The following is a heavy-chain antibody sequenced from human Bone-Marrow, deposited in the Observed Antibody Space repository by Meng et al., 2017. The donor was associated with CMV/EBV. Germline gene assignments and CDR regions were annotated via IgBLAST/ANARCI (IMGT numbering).Heavy chain of an antibody. CDR1: AGIFSSYA. Sequence: QVPRTHSGAQVQTPESSGTVSSNASAGIFSSYAIAWVRQAPGPGLEWMEGIPPIFGTANYAQKFQGRVTITASESTSTGSMELSSLRSVDTVVYYCARDTGEYSSFVGYFQHWGQGTLVTVSS. CDR3: ARDTGEYSSFVGYFQH. D-gene: IGHD6-6*01. J-gene: IGHJ1*01. CDR2: IPPIFGTA. V-gene: IGHV1-69*12.